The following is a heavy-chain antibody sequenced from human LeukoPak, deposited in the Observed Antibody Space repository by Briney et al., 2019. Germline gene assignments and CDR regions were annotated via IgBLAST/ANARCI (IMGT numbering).Heavy chain of an antibody. Sequence: PSETLSLTCSVSNGSISSSRYFWGWIRQPPGKGLEWIGSIDYSGSTYYNPSLKSRVTISVDTSKNQFSLKLSSVTAADTAVYYCAIGSGGYYFDYWGQGTLVTVSS. CDR3: AIGSGGYYFDY. J-gene: IGHJ4*02. CDR2: IDYSGST. D-gene: IGHD3-10*01. V-gene: IGHV4-39*07. CDR1: NGSISSSRYF.